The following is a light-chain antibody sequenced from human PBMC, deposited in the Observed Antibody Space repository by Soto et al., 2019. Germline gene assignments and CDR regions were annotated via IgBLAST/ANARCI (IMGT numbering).Light chain of an antibody. V-gene: IGKV3-20*01. Sequence: EIGLTQSPGTLSLSTGERATLSCRASQSFSSSYLAGYQQKPGQAPRLLIYGASSRATGIPDRLSGSGSGKDFTLTISRLETEDFAVYYCQQYGSSPLIFGGGTKVEIK. J-gene: IGKJ4*01. CDR2: GAS. CDR3: QQYGSSPLI. CDR1: QSFSSSY.